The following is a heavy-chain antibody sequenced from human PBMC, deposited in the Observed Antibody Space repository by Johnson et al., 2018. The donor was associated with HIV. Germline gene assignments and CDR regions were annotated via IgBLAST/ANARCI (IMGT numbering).Heavy chain of an antibody. CDR2: IWYDGSNK. D-gene: IGHD4/OR15-4a*01. J-gene: IGHJ3*02. Sequence: QVQLVESGGGVVQPGRSLRLSCAASGFTFSSYWMSWVRQAPGKGLEWVAVIWYDGSNKDYADSVKGRFTISRDNSKNTLYLHMISLRVEDTAVYYCARVGANFDAFDIWGQGTMVTVSS. CDR3: ARVGANFDAFDI. V-gene: IGHV3-33*08. CDR1: GFTFSSYW.